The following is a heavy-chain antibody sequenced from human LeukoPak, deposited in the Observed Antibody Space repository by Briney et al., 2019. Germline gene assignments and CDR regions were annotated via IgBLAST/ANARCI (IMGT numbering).Heavy chain of an antibody. D-gene: IGHD3-22*01. CDR3: ARGFPNYYYDSSGYYLAFDI. CDR2: IIPIFGTA. J-gene: IGHJ3*02. CDR1: GGTFSSYA. V-gene: IGHV1-69*13. Sequence: GASVKVSCKASGGTFSSYAISWVRQAPGQGLEWMGGIIPIFGTANYAQKFQGRVTITADESTSTAYMELSSLRSEDTAVYYCARGFPNYYYDSSGYYLAFDIWGQGTMVTVSS.